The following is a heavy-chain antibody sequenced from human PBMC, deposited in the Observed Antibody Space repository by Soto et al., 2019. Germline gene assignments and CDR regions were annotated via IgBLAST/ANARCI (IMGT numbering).Heavy chain of an antibody. CDR2: IIRIFHTS. V-gene: IGHV1-69*13. CDR3: VHRRDGYNSAFFDY. J-gene: IGHJ4*02. CDR1: GGTFSSYA. D-gene: IGHD5-12*01. Sequence: GASVKVSYKASGGTFSSYAFSWVRQAPGQGLEWMGGIIRIFHTSTYAQNFQGRVTITADESTSTAYMELINLRSDDTAVYYCVHRRDGYNSAFFDYWGQGTLVTVSS.